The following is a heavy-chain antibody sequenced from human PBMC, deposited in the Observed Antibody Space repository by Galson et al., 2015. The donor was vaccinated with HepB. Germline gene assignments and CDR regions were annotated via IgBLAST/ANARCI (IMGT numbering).Heavy chain of an antibody. J-gene: IGHJ4*02. CDR2: ISGSGGST. D-gene: IGHD1-26*01. CDR1: GFTFSSYA. Sequence: SLRLSCAASGFTFSSYAMSWVRQAPGKGLEWVSAISGSGGSTYYADSVKGRFAISRDNSKNTLYLQMNSLRAEDTAIYYCAKVVVGAKRGAFDYWGQGTLVTVSS. CDR3: AKVVVGAKRGAFDY. V-gene: IGHV3-23*01.